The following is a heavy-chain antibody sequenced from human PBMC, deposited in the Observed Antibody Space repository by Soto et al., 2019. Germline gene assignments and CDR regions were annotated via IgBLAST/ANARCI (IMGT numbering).Heavy chain of an antibody. V-gene: IGHV1-18*01. CDR1: GYTFTSYG. D-gene: IGHD4-17*01. CDR2: ISIYNGNT. J-gene: IGHJ6*02. Sequence: QVQLVQSGAEVNKPGASVKVSCKASGYTFTSYGISWVRQAPGQGLEWTGWISIYNGNTNYAQKRQGRVTMTTDTPTSTACMELRSLRSDDTAVYYCARDVRSHDYGHYYYGMDVWGQGTTVTVSS. CDR3: ARDVRSHDYGHYYYGMDV.